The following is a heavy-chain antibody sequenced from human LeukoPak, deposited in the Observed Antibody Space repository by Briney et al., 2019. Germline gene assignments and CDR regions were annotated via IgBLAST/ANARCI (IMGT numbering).Heavy chain of an antibody. D-gene: IGHD4-11*01. CDR3: ARAADYSNSGDY. CDR2: IYHSGST. CDR1: GGSITSYY. V-gene: IGHV4-38-2*02. J-gene: IGHJ4*02. Sequence: SETLSLTCTVSGGSITSYYWSWIRQPPGKGLEWIGSIYHSGSTYYNPSLKSRVTISVDTSKNQFSLKLSSVTAADTAVYYCARAADYSNSGDYWGQGTLVTVSS.